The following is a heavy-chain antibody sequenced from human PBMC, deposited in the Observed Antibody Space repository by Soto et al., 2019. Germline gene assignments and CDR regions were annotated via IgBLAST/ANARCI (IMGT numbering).Heavy chain of an antibody. V-gene: IGHV4-30-4*01. CDR3: ASLRGYSGYDSVDY. Sequence: SETLSLTCTVSGGSISSGDYYWSWIRQPPGKGLEWIGYIYYSGSTYYNPSLKSRVTISVDTSKNQFSLKLSSVTAADTAVYYCASLRGYSGYDSVDYWGQGTLVTVSS. J-gene: IGHJ4*02. CDR2: IYYSGST. D-gene: IGHD5-12*01. CDR1: GGSISSGDYY.